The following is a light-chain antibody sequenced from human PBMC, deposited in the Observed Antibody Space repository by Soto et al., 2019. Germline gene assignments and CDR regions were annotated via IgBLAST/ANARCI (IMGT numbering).Light chain of an antibody. V-gene: IGKV1-6*02. CDR3: MQDYRFPWT. CDR1: QGIRND. Sequence: AIQMTQSPSSLSASVGDRVTITCRASQGIRNDLGWYQQKPGKAPDLLIYGATSLQSGVLSRFSGSVSGTDFTLTINSLQPEDFGTYYCMQDYRFPWTFGQGTKVEI. CDR2: GAT. J-gene: IGKJ1*01.